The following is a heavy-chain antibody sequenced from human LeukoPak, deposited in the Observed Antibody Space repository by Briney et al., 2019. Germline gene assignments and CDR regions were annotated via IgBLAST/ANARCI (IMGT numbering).Heavy chain of an antibody. CDR3: ARQANRIYSSSQRDFDY. CDR2: IYYSGST. V-gene: IGHV4-59*01. CDR1: GGSISSYY. Sequence: SETLSLTCAVSGGSISSYYWSWIRQPPGKGLEWIGYIYYSGSTNYNPSLKSRVTISVDTSKNQFSLKLSSVTAADTAVYYCARQANRIYSSSQRDFDYWGQGTLVTVSS. D-gene: IGHD6-13*01. J-gene: IGHJ4*02.